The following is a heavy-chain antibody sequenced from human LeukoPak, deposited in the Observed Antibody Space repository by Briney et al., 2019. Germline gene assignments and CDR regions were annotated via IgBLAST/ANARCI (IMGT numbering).Heavy chain of an antibody. D-gene: IGHD2-15*01. V-gene: IGHV3-23*05. J-gene: IGHJ5*02. CDR3: ARGFNRGFDP. Sequence: GGSLRLSCAASGFTFSTYAMSWVRQAPGKGLEWVSGITNTGGVTLYADSVKGRFTFSRDNSKNMLHLQMNSLRAEDTAVYYCARGFNRGFDPWGQGTLVIVSS. CDR2: ITNTGGVT. CDR1: GFTFSTYA.